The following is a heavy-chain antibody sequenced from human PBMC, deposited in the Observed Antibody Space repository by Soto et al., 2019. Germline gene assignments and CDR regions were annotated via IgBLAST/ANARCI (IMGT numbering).Heavy chain of an antibody. D-gene: IGHD3-9*01. CDR3: ASSDYYFETAFDY. V-gene: IGHV1-69*13. Sequence: GASVKVSCKASGGTFSSYAISWVRQAPGQGLEWMGGIIPIFGTANYAQKFQGRVTITADESTSTAYMELSSLRSEDTAVYYCASSDYYFETAFDYWGQGTLVTVSS. J-gene: IGHJ4*02. CDR1: GGTFSSYA. CDR2: IIPIFGTA.